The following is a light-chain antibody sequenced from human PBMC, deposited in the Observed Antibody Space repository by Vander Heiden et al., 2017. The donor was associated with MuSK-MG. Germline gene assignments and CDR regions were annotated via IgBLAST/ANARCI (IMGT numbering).Light chain of an antibody. CDR3: CSYAGSSGLSYV. Sequence: QSALTQPASVSGSPGQSITISCTGTSSDVGSHDFVSWYQQQPGRAPKVMIYDDTKRPSGVSNRFSGSKSGNTASLTISGLQAEDEADYYCCSYAGSSGLSYVFGTGTKVTVL. CDR2: DDT. V-gene: IGLV2-23*01. J-gene: IGLJ1*01. CDR1: SSDVGSHDF.